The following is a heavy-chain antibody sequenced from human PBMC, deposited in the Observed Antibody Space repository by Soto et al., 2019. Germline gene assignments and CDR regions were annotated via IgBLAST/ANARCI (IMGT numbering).Heavy chain of an antibody. CDR2: ISYSGST. Sequence: SETLSLTCTVSGGSISSGGYYWTWIRQHPGKGLEWIGYISYSGSTSYNPSLKSRVTISLDTSKNHFSLELSSVTAADTAVYYCARAVSTHFDYWGQGTLVTVSS. D-gene: IGHD6-13*01. CDR1: GGSISSGGYY. J-gene: IGHJ4*02. CDR3: ARAVSTHFDY. V-gene: IGHV4-31*03.